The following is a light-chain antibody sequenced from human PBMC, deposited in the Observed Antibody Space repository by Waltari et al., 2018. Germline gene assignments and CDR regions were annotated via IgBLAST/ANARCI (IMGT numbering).Light chain of an antibody. J-gene: IGLJ2*01. V-gene: IGLV2-8*01. CDR3: SSYAGTNNFVV. Sequence: QSALTQPPSASGSPGHSVTISCTGTSNDVGAFDYVSLYQQHPGKAPKVVISEVTKRPSGVPDRFSGSRSGNTAFLTVSGLQPEDEANYYCSSYAGTNNFVVFGGGTKLTVL. CDR2: EVT. CDR1: SNDVGAFDY.